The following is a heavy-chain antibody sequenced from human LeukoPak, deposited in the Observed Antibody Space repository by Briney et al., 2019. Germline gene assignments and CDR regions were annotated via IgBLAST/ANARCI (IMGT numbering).Heavy chain of an antibody. D-gene: IGHD3-22*01. V-gene: IGHV4-34*01. CDR3: ARLRYDSSGYYYYYYYYMDV. CDR2: INHSGSN. J-gene: IGHJ6*03. CDR1: GGSFSGYY. Sequence: SETLSLTCAVYGGSFSGYYWSWLRQPPGKGLEWIGEINHSGSNNYNPSLKSRVTISVDTSKNQFSLKLSSVTAADTAVYYCARLRYDSSGYYYYYYYYMDVWGKGTTVTISS.